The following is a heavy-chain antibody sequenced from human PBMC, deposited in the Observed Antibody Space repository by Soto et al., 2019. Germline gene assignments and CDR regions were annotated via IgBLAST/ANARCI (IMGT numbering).Heavy chain of an antibody. CDR1: GFTVSSNY. V-gene: IGHV3-53*01. CDR2: IYSGGST. J-gene: IGHJ2*01. D-gene: IGHD4-17*01. Sequence: EVHLVESGGGLIQPGGSLRLSCAASGFTVSSNYMSWVRQAPGKGLEWVSVIYSGGSTYYADSVKGRFTISRDNSKNTLYLQMNSLRAEDTAVYYCARVYGDSLGYWYFDLWGRGTLVTVSS. CDR3: ARVYGDSLGYWYFDL.